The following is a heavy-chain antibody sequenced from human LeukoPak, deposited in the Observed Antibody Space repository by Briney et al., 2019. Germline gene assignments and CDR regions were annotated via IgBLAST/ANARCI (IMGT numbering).Heavy chain of an antibody. CDR3: ARREGYSYGYWFDP. CDR2: INHSGSI. V-gene: IGHV4-34*01. Sequence: SETLSLTCAVYGGSFSGYYWSWIRQPPGKGLEWIGEINHSGSINYNPSLKSRVTISVDTSKNQFSLKLSSVTAADTAVYYCARREGYSYGYWFDPWGQGTLVTVSS. CDR1: GGSFSGYY. J-gene: IGHJ5*02. D-gene: IGHD5-18*01.